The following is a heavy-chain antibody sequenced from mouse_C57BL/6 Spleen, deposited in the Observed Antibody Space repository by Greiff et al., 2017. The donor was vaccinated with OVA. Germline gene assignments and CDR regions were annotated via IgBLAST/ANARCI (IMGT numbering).Heavy chain of an antibody. CDR3: ARGPHTYFDY. D-gene: IGHD2-10*02. Sequence: QVQLKESGPELVKPGASVKISCKASGYAFSSSWMNWVKQRPGKGLEWIGRIYPGDGDTNYNGKFKGKATLTADKSSSTAYMQLSSLTSEDSAVYFCARGPHTYFDYWGQGTTLTVSS. CDR1: GYAFSSSW. V-gene: IGHV1-82*01. J-gene: IGHJ2*01. CDR2: IYPGDGDT.